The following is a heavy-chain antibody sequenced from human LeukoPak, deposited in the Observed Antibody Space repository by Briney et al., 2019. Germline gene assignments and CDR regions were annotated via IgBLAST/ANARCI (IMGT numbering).Heavy chain of an antibody. J-gene: IGHJ6*03. CDR2: ISYSGST. V-gene: IGHV4-59*01. D-gene: IGHD5-18*01. CDR1: GGSISSYY. Sequence: KSSETLSLTCTVSGGSISSYYWNWIRQPPGKGLEWIGSISYSGSTKYNPSLESRVTISVDTSKNQISLKLSSVTAADTTVYYCARAPERWYSYGSYTYYYMDVWGKGTTVTVSS. CDR3: ARAPERWYSYGSYTYYYMDV.